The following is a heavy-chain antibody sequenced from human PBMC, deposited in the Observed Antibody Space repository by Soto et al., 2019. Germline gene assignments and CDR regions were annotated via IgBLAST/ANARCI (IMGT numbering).Heavy chain of an antibody. J-gene: IGHJ4*02. CDR2: ISGSGGST. CDR1: GFTFSSYA. V-gene: IGHV3-23*01. D-gene: IGHD2-2*01. Sequence: GGSLRLSCAASGFTFSSYAMSWVRQAPGKVLEWVSAISGSGGSTYYAEYVKGRFTISRDNSKNTLYLQMNSLRAEVSVVYYCVKDRVEHHLLAYDYWGQGTLVTVSS. CDR3: VKDRVEHHLLAYDY.